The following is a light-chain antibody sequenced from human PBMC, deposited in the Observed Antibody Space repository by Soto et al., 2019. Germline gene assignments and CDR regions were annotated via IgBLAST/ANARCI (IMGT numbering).Light chain of an antibody. CDR3: GTWDSSLSDAVV. J-gene: IGLJ2*01. V-gene: IGLV1-51*01. Sequence: QSVLTQPPSVSAAPGQKVTISCSGNSSHIGRNYVAWYQQLPGTAPKLLIYDNDKRPSGIPDRFSGSKSGTSATLGITGLQTGDEADYYCGTWDSSLSDAVVFGEGTKLTVL. CDR2: DND. CDR1: SSHIGRNY.